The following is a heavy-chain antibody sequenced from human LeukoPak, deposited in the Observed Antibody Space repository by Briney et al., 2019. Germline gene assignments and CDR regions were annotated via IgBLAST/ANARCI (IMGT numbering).Heavy chain of an antibody. CDR2: IYSGGNT. V-gene: IGHV3-66*01. CDR3: ARVGSGSHDAFDI. J-gene: IGHJ3*02. CDR1: GFTVSSNS. Sequence: GGSLRLSCTVSGFTVSSNSMSWVRQAPGKGLEWVSFIYSGGNTHYSDSVKGRFTISRDNSKNTLYLQMNSLRAEDTAVYYCARVGSGSHDAFDIWGQGTMVTVSS. D-gene: IGHD1-26*01.